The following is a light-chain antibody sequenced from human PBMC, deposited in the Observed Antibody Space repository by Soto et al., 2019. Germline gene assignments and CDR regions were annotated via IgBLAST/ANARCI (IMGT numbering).Light chain of an antibody. CDR1: QSVRSNY. CDR2: DAC. V-gene: IGKV3-20*01. Sequence: ELVLTKSPGTLSLSPGERATLACRASQSVRSNYLAWYQHKPGQAPRLLIYDACSRATGIPDRFSGSGSETDFTLTINKLETEDFAVYYCQQYVYSPWTFGQGTKVEIK. CDR3: QQYVYSPWT. J-gene: IGKJ1*01.